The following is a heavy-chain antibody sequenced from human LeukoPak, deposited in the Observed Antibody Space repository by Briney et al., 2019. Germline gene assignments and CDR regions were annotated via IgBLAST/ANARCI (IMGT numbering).Heavy chain of an antibody. V-gene: IGHV3-23*01. CDR2: ITGSGGST. D-gene: IGHD3-3*01. Sequence: GGSLRLSCAASGFTFSDYYMTWIRQAPGKGLEWVSGITGSGGSTYYADSVKGRFTISRDNSKNTLYLQMNSLRAEDTAIYYCARDERLLSFLKWGQGTLVTVSS. CDR1: GFTFSDYY. CDR3: ARDERLLSFLK. J-gene: IGHJ4*02.